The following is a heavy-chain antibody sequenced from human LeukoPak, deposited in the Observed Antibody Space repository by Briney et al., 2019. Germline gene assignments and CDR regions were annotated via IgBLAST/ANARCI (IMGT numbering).Heavy chain of an antibody. V-gene: IGHV4-30-4*01. Sequence: TSSETLSLTCTVSGDSIRSVYSYWSWIRQPAGKGLDWIGYIHYSGSTYNNPSLKSRVPITVDTSKNQYSLKLSSVTAADTAVYYCARDSRAFLENYYCCMDVWGQGTTVTVSS. J-gene: IGHJ6*02. CDR1: GDSIRSVYSY. CDR2: IHYSGST. D-gene: IGHD3-3*01. CDR3: ARDSRAFLENYYCCMDV.